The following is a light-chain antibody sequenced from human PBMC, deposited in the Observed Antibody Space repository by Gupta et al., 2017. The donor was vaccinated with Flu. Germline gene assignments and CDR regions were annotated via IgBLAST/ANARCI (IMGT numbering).Light chain of an antibody. CDR2: GVT. J-gene: IGLJ2*01. CDR1: SSDVGNYDY. V-gene: IGLV2-11*03. Sequence: TSSDVGNYDYVSWYQQHPGKAPKLLIYGVTERSSGVPDRFSGSKSGNTAALTISGLQADDEASYYCCSYAGTFTFVFGGGTKLTVL. CDR3: CSYAGTFTFV.